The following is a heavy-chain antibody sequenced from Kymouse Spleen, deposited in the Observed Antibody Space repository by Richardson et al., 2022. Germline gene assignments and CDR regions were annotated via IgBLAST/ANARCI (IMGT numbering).Heavy chain of an antibody. J-gene: IGHJ6*02. CDR2: ISYDGSNK. Sequence: QVQLVESGGGVVQPGRSLRLSCAASGFTFSSYGMHWVRQAPGKGLEWVAVISYDGSNKYYADSVKGRFTISRDNSKNTLYLQMNSLRAEDTAVYYCAKEGYGYYGMDVWGQGTTVTVSS. V-gene: IGHV3-30*18. CDR1: GFTFSSYG. D-gene: IGHD6-13*01,IGHD6-19*01,IGHD6-25*01. CDR3: AKEGYGYYGMDV.